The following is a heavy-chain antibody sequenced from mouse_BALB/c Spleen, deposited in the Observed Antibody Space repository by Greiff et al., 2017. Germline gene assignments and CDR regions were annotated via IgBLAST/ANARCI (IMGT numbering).Heavy chain of an antibody. D-gene: IGHD2-1*01. Sequence: EVQVVESGGGLVKPGGSLKLSCAASGFTFSSYAMSWVRQTPEKRLEWVATISSGGSYTYYPDSVKGRFTISRDNAKNTLYLQMSSLRSEDTAMYYCARGNYGNLYAMDYWGQGTSVTVSS. CDR2: ISSGGSYT. J-gene: IGHJ4*01. V-gene: IGHV5-9-3*01. CDR1: GFTFSSYA. CDR3: ARGNYGNLYAMDY.